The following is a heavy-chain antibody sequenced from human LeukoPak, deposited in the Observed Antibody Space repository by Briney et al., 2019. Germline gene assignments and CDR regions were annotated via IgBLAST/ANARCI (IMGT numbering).Heavy chain of an antibody. CDR2: ISWDGGST. CDR1: GFTFDDYT. CDR3: AKDLQPPVVVPAAIVY. Sequence: QAGGSLRLSCAASGFTFDDYTMHWVRQAPGKGLEWVSLISWDGGSTYYADSVKGRFTISRDNSKNSLYLQMNSLRTEDTAVYYCAKDLQPPVVVPAAIVYWGQGTLVTVSS. V-gene: IGHV3-43*01. J-gene: IGHJ4*02. D-gene: IGHD2-2*01.